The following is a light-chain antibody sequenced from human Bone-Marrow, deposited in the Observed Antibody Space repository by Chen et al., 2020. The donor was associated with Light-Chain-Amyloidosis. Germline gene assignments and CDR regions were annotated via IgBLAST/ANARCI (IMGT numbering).Light chain of an antibody. J-gene: IGKJ4*01. CDR2: GSS. CDR1: QTISSNY. V-gene: IGKV3-20*01. CDR3: QQYGTSPLT. Sequence: EIVLTQSPGTLSLSPGEGANLSCRASQTISSNYLTWYQQKFGQAPRLLIYGSSSRATGIPDRFTGSGSGTDFTLTINRLEPEDFAMYYCQQYGTSPLTFCGGTKVEIK.